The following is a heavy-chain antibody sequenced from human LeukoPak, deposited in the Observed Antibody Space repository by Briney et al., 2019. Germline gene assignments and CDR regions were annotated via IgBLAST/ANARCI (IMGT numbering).Heavy chain of an antibody. Sequence: SETLSLTCTVSGGSISSYYWSWIRQPPGKGLEWIGYIYYSGSTNYNPSLKSRVTISVDTSKNQFSLKLSSVTAADTAVYYCARGPDYCSCGYYPFDWWGQGTLVTVSS. V-gene: IGHV4-59*01. J-gene: IGHJ4*02. CDR2: IYYSGST. D-gene: IGHD3-22*01. CDR3: ARGPDYCSCGYYPFDW. CDR1: GGSISSYY.